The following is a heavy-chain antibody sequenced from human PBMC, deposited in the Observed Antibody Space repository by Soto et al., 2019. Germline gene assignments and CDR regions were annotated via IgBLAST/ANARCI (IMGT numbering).Heavy chain of an antibody. Sequence: QVQLQESGPGLVKPSQTLSLTCTVSGDSISVGYYWSWIRQHPGKGLEWSGYVSPSGTTYYNPSLKSRVSISTDPSKNQFSLEVSSVTAADTAVYYCARDRGSYGMDVWGQGTTVTVSS. CDR2: VSPSGTT. CDR3: ARDRGSYGMDV. V-gene: IGHV4-31*03. CDR1: GDSISVGYY. J-gene: IGHJ6*02.